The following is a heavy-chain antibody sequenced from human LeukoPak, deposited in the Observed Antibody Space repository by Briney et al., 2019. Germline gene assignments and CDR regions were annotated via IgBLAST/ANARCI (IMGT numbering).Heavy chain of an antibody. D-gene: IGHD3-22*01. CDR3: ARGGSSGYYSYYFDY. V-gene: IGHV4-39*07. Sequence: SETLSLTCTVSGGSISSSSYYWGWIRQPPGKGLEWIGEINHSGSTNYNPSLKSRVTISVDTSKNQFSLKLSSVTAADTAVYYCARGGSSGYYSYYFDYWGQGTLVTVSS. CDR2: INHSGST. CDR1: GGSISSSSYY. J-gene: IGHJ4*02.